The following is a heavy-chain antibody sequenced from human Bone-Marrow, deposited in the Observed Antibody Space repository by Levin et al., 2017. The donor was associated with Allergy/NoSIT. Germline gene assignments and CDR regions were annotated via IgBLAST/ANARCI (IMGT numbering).Heavy chain of an antibody. CDR3: ATFSPTPLDY. CDR2: INHSGDA. V-gene: IGHV4-34*01. CDR1: GGSFSGYY. Sequence: SETLSLTCAVFGGSFSGYYWTWIRQPPGKGLEWIGDINHSGDASYNPSLNNRVTISVDTSKKQFSLKLSSVTAADTAVYFCATFSPTPLDYWGHGTLVTVSA. D-gene: IGHD3-3*02. J-gene: IGHJ4*01.